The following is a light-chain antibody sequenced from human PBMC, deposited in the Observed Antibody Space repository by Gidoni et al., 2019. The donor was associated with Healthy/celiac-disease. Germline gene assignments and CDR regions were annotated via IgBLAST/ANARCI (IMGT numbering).Light chain of an antibody. J-gene: IGKJ3*01. CDR2: DAS. Sequence: PATLSLSPGERATLSCRASQSVSSYLAWYQQKPGQAPRLLIYDASNRATGIPARFSGSGSGTDFTLTISSLEPEDFAVYYCQQRSNWPLTFXPXTKVXIK. V-gene: IGKV3-11*01. CDR3: QQRSNWPLT. CDR1: QSVSSY.